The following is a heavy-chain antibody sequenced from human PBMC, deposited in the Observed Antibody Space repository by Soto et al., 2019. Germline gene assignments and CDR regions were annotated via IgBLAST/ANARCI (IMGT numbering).Heavy chain of an antibody. Sequence: SLTCFVSGYSITAGGYYWRWFRHHPGKVLEWIGSFYSSGSIIYNPSLRSRVYISADTSSNQFSMCLTSVTAADTARYFCSRMYSSGSGCFHHCAQGTLVTVSS. CDR1: GYSITAGGYY. CDR2: FYSSGSI. D-gene: IGHD6-19*01. V-gene: IGHV4-31*08. J-gene: IGHJ5*02. CDR3: SRMYSSGSGCFHH.